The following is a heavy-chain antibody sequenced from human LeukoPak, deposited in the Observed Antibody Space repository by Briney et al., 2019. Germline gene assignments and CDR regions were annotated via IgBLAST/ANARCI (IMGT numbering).Heavy chain of an antibody. CDR1: GGSISSYY. J-gene: IGHJ6*02. CDR3: ARDYGDYVPQPDYGMDV. CDR2: IYYSGST. V-gene: IGHV4-59*12. Sequence: KPSETLSLTCTVSGGSISSYYWSWIRQPPGKGLEWIGYIYYSGSTNYNPSLKSRVTISVDTSKNQFSLKLSSVTAADTAVYYCARDYGDYVPQPDYGMDVWGQGTTVTVSS. D-gene: IGHD4-17*01.